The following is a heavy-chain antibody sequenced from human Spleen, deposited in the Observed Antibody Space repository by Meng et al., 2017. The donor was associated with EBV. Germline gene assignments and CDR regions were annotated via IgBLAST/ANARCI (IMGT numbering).Heavy chain of an antibody. V-gene: IGHV1-18*01. CDR2: VSARNGDT. J-gene: IGHJ4*02. CDR3: ARDLNDGGVFEY. Sequence: QVPRVGPGGEVRKPGASVRVSCKSAGYTYSDDGFSWVRQAPGQGLEWMAWVSARNGDTKFAQKFQDRITLATDTSTGTPYMELFRLRSDDTAVYYCARDLNDGGVFEYWGPGTLVTVSS. CDR1: GYTYSDDG. D-gene: IGHD1-1*01.